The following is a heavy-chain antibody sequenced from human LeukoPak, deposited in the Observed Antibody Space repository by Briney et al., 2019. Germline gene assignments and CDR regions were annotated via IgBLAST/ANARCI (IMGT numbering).Heavy chain of an antibody. D-gene: IGHD6-19*01. J-gene: IGHJ4*02. CDR1: GDSISRYY. V-gene: IGHV4-59*01. CDR2: MFYTGTT. Sequence: SETLSLTCSVPGDSISRYYWGWIRQSPGKGLEWIGYMFYTGTTNYNPSLKSRLTISVDTSKNQFSLRLTSVPAADTAVYYCARGEGSGWYYFDYWGQGILVSVSS. CDR3: ARGEGSGWYYFDY.